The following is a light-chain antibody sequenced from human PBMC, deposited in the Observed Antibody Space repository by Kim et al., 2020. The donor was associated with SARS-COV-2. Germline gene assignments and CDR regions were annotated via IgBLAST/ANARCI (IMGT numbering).Light chain of an antibody. CDR1: KLGDKY. CDR3: QAWDRGTVV. CDR2: QDD. J-gene: IGLJ3*02. Sequence: SYELTQPPSVSVSPGQTASITCSGDKLGDKYACWYQQKSGQSPVLVIYQDDKRPSGIPGRFSGSNSGNTATLTISGTQAMYEADYYCQAWDRGTVVFGGGTQLTVL. V-gene: IGLV3-1*01.